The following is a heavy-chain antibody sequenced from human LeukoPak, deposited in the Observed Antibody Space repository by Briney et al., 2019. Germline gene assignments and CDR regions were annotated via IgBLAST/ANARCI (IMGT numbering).Heavy chain of an antibody. CDR1: GGSINNYY. D-gene: IGHD3-10*01. Sequence: SETLSLTCTVSGGSINNYYWSWIRQPPGKGLEWIGYIFSSGSTNYNPSPKSRVTISVDTSKNQFSLKLSSVTAADTAVYYCARHPPRGSPVDAFDIWGQGTMVTVSS. CDR3: ARHPPRGSPVDAFDI. V-gene: IGHV4-59*08. J-gene: IGHJ3*02. CDR2: IFSSGST.